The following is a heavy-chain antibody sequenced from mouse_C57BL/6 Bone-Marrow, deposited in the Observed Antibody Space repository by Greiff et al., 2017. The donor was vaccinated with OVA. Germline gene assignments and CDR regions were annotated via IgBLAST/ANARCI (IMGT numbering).Heavy chain of an antibody. V-gene: IGHV6-3*01. CDR3: TGGRSYFDY. D-gene: IGHD1-1*01. Sequence: DVQLVESGGGLVQPGGSMKLSCVASGFTFSNYWMNWVRQSPEKGLEWVAQIRLKSDNYATHYAESVKGRFTIARDDSKSSGYLQRNNLRAEDTGSYYCTGGRSYFDYWGQGTTLTVSS. CDR2: IRLKSDNYAT. CDR1: GFTFSNYW. J-gene: IGHJ2*01.